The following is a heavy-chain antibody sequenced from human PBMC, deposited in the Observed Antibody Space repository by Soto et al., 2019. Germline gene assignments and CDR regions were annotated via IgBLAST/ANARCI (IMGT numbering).Heavy chain of an antibody. CDR3: AKYYYGTSGPFDP. CDR1: GSTFSNYY. J-gene: IGHJ5*02. D-gene: IGHD3-10*01. Sequence: ASVKVSCKASGSTFSNYYMHWVRQAPGQGLEWMGIINPSGENTNYAQKFRGRVTMTRDTSTSTVYMELSSLTSEDTAVYYCAKYYYGTSGPFDPWGQGTLVTVSS. V-gene: IGHV1-46*01. CDR2: INPSGENT.